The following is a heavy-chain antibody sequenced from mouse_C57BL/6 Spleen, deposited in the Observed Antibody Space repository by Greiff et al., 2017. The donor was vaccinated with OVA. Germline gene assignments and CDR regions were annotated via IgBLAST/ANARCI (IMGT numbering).Heavy chain of an antibody. CDR2: IYPGSGNT. CDR3: ARSGITTVVATLYYFDY. V-gene: IGHV1-66*01. D-gene: IGHD1-1*01. J-gene: IGHJ2*01. CDR1: GYSFTSYY. Sequence: VQLQQSGPELVKPGASVKISCKASGYSFTSYYIHWVKQRPGQGLEWIGWIYPGSGNTKYNEKFKGKATLTADTSSSTAYMQLSSLTSEDSAVYYCARSGITTVVATLYYFDYWGQGTTLTVSS.